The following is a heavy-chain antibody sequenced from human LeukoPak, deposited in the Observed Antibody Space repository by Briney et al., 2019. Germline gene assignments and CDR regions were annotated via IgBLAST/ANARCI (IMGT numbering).Heavy chain of an antibody. CDR3: ARGSYEGYY. Sequence: PSETLTLTCTVSGVSISSSSYYWGWIRQPPGKGLEWIGSIYYSGSTYYNPSLKSRVTISVDTSRNQFSLKLSSVTAADTAVYYCARGSYEGYYWGQGTLVTVSS. V-gene: IGHV4-39*01. D-gene: IGHD5-18*01. CDR2: IYYSGST. CDR1: GVSISSSSYY. J-gene: IGHJ4*02.